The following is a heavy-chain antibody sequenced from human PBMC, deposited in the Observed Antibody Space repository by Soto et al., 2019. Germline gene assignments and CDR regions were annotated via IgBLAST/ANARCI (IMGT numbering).Heavy chain of an antibody. Sequence: SETLSLTCAVSGGSISSSNWWNWVRQPPGKGLEWIGEIYHSGSTNYNPSLKSRVTISVDKSKNQFSLKLSSVTAADTAVYYCARDGVESGWKRARKFDPWGQGTLVTVSS. CDR3: ARDGVESGWKRARKFDP. CDR1: GGSISSSNW. CDR2: IYHSGST. J-gene: IGHJ5*02. V-gene: IGHV4-4*02. D-gene: IGHD6-19*01.